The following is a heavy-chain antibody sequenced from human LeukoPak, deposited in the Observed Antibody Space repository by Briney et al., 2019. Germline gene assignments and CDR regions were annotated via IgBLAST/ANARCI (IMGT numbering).Heavy chain of an antibody. CDR1: GFTFSSYS. Sequence: PGGSLRLSCAASGFTFSSYSMNWVRQAPGKGLEWVSSISSSSSSIYYADSVKGRFTISRDNAKNSLYLQMNSLRAEDTAVYYCARSPSTVTTSWFDPWGQGTLVTVSS. V-gene: IGHV3-21*01. CDR3: ARSPSTVTTSWFDP. J-gene: IGHJ5*02. CDR2: ISSSSSSI. D-gene: IGHD4-11*01.